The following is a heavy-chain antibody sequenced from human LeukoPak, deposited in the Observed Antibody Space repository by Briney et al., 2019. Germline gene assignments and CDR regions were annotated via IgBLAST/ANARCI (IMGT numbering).Heavy chain of an antibody. D-gene: IGHD4-17*01. V-gene: IGHV1-18*04. CDR2: ISAYNGNT. Sequence: ASVKVSCKASGYTFTSYYMHWVRQAPGQGLEWMGWISAYNGNTNYAQKLQGRVTMTTDTSTSTAYMELRSLRSDDTAVYYCARALDDYGDYFDYWGQGTLVTVSS. CDR1: GYTFTSYY. CDR3: ARALDDYGDYFDY. J-gene: IGHJ4*02.